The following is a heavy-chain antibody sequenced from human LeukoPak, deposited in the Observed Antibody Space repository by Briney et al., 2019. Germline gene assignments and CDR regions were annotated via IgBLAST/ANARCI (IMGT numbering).Heavy chain of an antibody. V-gene: IGHV1-46*01. CDR3: AGESRGGFDY. CDR2: INPSGGST. D-gene: IGHD2-15*01. J-gene: IGHJ4*02. Sequence: ASVNVSCKASGYTFTSYYMHWVRQAPGQGLEWMGIINPSGGSTSYAQKFQGRVTMTRDTSTSTVYMELSSLRSEDTAVYYCAGESRGGFDYWGQGTLVTVSS. CDR1: GYTFTSYY.